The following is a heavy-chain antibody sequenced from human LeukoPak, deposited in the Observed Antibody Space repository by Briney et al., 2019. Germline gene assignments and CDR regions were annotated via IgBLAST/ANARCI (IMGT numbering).Heavy chain of an antibody. D-gene: IGHD6-13*01. CDR2: ISYDGSNK. CDR1: GSTFSSYA. CDR3: ARVALRGIAAAPADY. Sequence: PGRSLRLSCAVSGSTFSSYAMHWVRQAPGKGLEWVAVISYDGSNKYYADSVKGRFTISRDNSKNTLYLQMNSLRAEDTAVYYCARVALRGIAAAPADYRGQGTLVTVSS. J-gene: IGHJ4*02. V-gene: IGHV3-30-3*01.